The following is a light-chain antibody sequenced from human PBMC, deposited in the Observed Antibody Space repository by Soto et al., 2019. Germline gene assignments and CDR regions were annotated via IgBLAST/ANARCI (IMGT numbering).Light chain of an antibody. CDR1: QGISNY. CDR2: AAS. Sequence: DIQMTQSPSSLSASVGDRVTITCRASQGISNYLAWYQQKPGKVPKLLIYAASTLQSGVPSRFSGSGSGTEFTLTISSLQPEDFATYYCQKYNSAPTWTFGQGTKVEIK. CDR3: QKYNSAPTWT. V-gene: IGKV1-27*01. J-gene: IGKJ1*01.